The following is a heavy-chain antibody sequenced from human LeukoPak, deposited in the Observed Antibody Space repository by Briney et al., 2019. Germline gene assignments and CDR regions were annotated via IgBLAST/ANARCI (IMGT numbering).Heavy chain of an antibody. D-gene: IGHD3-10*01. Sequence: GGSLRLSCSASGFTFSTSAMNWVRQAPGKGLEWVSRITSSGGNTYYADSVTGRFTISRDNSKNTLYLQMNSLRAEDTAVYYCARDPRVRGVIIHTFDYWGQGTLVTVSS. V-gene: IGHV3-23*01. J-gene: IGHJ4*02. CDR3: ARDPRVRGVIIHTFDY. CDR1: GFTFSTSA. CDR2: ITSSGGNT.